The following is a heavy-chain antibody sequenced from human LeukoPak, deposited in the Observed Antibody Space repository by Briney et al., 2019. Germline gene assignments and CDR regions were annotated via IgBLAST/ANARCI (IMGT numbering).Heavy chain of an antibody. J-gene: IGHJ4*02. Sequence: SETLSLTCTVSGGSISSYYWSWIRQPPGKGLEWIGYIYYSGSTNYNPSLKSRVTISVDTSKNQFSLKLSSVTAADTAVYYCARDRGYGSGSSPLDYWGQGTLVTVSS. CDR3: ARDRGYGSGSSPLDY. CDR2: IYYSGST. D-gene: IGHD3-10*01. V-gene: IGHV4-59*01. CDR1: GGSISSYY.